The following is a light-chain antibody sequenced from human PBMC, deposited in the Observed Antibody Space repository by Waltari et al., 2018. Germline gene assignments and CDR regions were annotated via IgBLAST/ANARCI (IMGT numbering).Light chain of an antibody. Sequence: QSALTQPASVSGSPGQSITISRTGTSSDVGGYNYVSWYQQHPGKAPKLMIYGVSRRPSGVSNRFSGSKSGNTASLTISGLQAEDEADYYCNSYTSSSTSYVVFGGGTKLTVL. CDR1: SSDVGGYNY. CDR3: NSYTSSSTSYVV. J-gene: IGLJ2*01. V-gene: IGLV2-14*01. CDR2: GVS.